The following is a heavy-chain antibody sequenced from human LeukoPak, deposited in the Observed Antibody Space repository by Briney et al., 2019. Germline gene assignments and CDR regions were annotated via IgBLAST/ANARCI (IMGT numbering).Heavy chain of an antibody. D-gene: IGHD5-12*01. CDR3: ATVGYSGYDFPDY. J-gene: IGHJ4*02. V-gene: IGHV4-59*01. CDR1: GGSISSYY. CDR2: IYYSGST. Sequence: SETLSLTCTVAGGSISSYYWSWIRQPPGKGLEWIGYIYYSGSTNYNPSLKSRVTISVDTSKNQFSLKLSSVTAADTAVYYCATVGYSGYDFPDYWGQGTLVTVSS.